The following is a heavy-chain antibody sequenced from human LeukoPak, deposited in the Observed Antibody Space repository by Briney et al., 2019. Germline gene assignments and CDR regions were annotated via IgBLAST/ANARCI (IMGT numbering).Heavy chain of an antibody. Sequence: ASVKVSCKASGYTFTGYYMHWLRQAPEQGLEWMGRINPNSGGTNYAQKFQGRVTMTRDTSISTAYMELSRLRSDDTAVYYCARDRGQLWLCDWGQGTLVTVSS. D-gene: IGHD5-18*01. CDR1: GYTFTGYY. J-gene: IGHJ4*02. CDR3: ARDRGQLWLCD. CDR2: INPNSGGT. V-gene: IGHV1-2*06.